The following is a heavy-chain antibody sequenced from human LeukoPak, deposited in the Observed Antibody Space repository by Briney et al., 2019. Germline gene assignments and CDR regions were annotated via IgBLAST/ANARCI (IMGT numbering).Heavy chain of an antibody. D-gene: IGHD2-15*01. CDR2: IYYSGST. CDR3: TSQIVVMVVATGSVGPDWFDP. Sequence: SETLSLTCTVSGGSISSVGYYWGWIRQPPGKGLEWIGTIYYSGSTYYSPSLKSRVTISVDTSKNQFSLKLNSVTAADTAVYYCTSQIVVMVVATGSVGPDWFDPWGQGTLVTVSS. J-gene: IGHJ5*02. CDR1: GGSISSVGYY. V-gene: IGHV4-39*07.